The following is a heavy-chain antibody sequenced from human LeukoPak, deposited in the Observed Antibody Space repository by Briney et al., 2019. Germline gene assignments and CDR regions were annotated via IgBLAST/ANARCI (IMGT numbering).Heavy chain of an antibody. J-gene: IGHJ3*02. Sequence: EESLKISCKGSGYSFTSYWIGWVRQMPGKGLEWMGIIYPGDSDTRYSPSFQGQVTISADKSISTAYLQWSSLKASDTAMYYCARRVYDILTGYYGSDAFDIWGQGTMVTVSS. CDR2: IYPGDSDT. CDR1: GYSFTSYW. V-gene: IGHV5-51*01. CDR3: ARRVYDILTGYYGSDAFDI. D-gene: IGHD3-9*01.